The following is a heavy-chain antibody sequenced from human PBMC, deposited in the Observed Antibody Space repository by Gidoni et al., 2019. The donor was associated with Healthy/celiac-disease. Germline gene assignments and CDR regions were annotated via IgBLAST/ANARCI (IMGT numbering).Heavy chain of an antibody. V-gene: IGHV3-7*01. D-gene: IGHD3-10*01. J-gene: IGHJ6*02. CDR3: ARDSGYYGSGSSYYYYGMDV. Sequence: AASGFTFSSYWMSWVRQAPGKGLEWVANIKQDGSEKYYVDSVKGRFTISRDNAKNSLYLQMNSLRAEDTAVYYCARDSGYYGSGSSYYYYGMDVWGQGTTVTVSS. CDR2: IKQDGSEK. CDR1: GFTFSSYW.